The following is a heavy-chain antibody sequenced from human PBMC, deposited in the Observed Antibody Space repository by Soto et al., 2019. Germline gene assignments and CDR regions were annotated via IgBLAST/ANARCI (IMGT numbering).Heavy chain of an antibody. Sequence: QVQLQQWGAGLLKPSETLSPNCAVNGGSLSGYYWSWIRQPPGKGLEWIGEIKDGGYTNYSPSLKPRATLSSAVANTHFSLRLNAVPAADPGVYYCARGQEGVVATHWDQGALVTVSS. J-gene: IGHJ4*02. CDR1: GGSLSGYY. V-gene: IGHV4-34*01. CDR3: ARGQEGVVATH. CDR2: IKDGGYT. D-gene: IGHD5-12*01.